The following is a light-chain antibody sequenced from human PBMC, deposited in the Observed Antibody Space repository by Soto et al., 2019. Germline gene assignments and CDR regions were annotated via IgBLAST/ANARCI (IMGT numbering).Light chain of an antibody. CDR3: SSYAGNRIFVV. CDR2: EDS. V-gene: IGLV2-23*02. CDR1: SSDVGSYNL. J-gene: IGLJ2*01. Sequence: QPVLTQPASMSGSPGQSITISCTGTSSDVGSYNLVSWYQQHPGKAPKVIIYEDSRRPSGISSRFSGSKSANTASLTISGLQAEDEADYYCSSYAGNRIFVVFGGGTKVTVL.